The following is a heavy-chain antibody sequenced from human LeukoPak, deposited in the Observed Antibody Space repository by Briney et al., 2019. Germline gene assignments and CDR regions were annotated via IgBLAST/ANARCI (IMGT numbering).Heavy chain of an antibody. D-gene: IGHD3-10*01. J-gene: IGHJ4*02. CDR3: AKDLGVAGTENSPFDY. CDR1: GFTFSIYG. Sequence: GGSLRLSCAASGFTFSIYGMHWVRQAPGKGLEWVAFIRYDGSNKYYADSVKGRFTISRDNSKNTLYLQMNSLRAEDTAVYYCAKDLGVAGTENSPFDYWGQGTLVTVSS. CDR2: IRYDGSNK. V-gene: IGHV3-30*02.